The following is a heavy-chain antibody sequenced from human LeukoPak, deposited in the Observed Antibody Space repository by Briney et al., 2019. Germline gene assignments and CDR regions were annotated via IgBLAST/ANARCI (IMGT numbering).Heavy chain of an antibody. CDR2: ITVSGTIT. CDR3: AKYFSDSGAYYAFDY. CDR1: GFTFSKYA. Sequence: GGSLRLSCEASGFTFSKYAMTWVRQAPGKGLEWVSAITVSGTITYYADSVKGRFTISRDDSENTLSLQMDSLSAEDTALYYCAKYFSDSGAYYAFDYWGQGTLVTVSS. D-gene: IGHD3-10*01. J-gene: IGHJ4*02. V-gene: IGHV3-23*01.